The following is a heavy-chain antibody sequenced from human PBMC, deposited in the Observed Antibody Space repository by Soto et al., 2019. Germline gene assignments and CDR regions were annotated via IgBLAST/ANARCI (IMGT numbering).Heavy chain of an antibody. CDR2: ISGSGGSR. Sequence: GGSLRLSCAASGVTFSSYAISWVRQAPGKGLEGGSGISGSGGSRYYADSVEGRFTIFRDHSNNTLYLQMNSLRAEDTAVYYCAKDRDSSGYPNWFDPWGQGTLVTVSS. CDR1: GVTFSSYA. V-gene: IGHV3-23*01. J-gene: IGHJ5*02. CDR3: AKDRDSSGYPNWFDP. D-gene: IGHD3-22*01.